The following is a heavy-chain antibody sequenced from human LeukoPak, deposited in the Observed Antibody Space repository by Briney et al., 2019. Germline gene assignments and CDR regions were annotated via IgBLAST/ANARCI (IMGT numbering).Heavy chain of an antibody. V-gene: IGHV4-59*02. Sequence: SETLSLTCTVSGGSVTSYYWSWIRQPPGKGQEWIVYISHSWSTNYNPSLKSRVTISLDRSRNQFSLKLSSVTPADTAVYYCARLDYNDFWSGYYFAYWGQGTLVAVSS. CDR2: ISHSWST. D-gene: IGHD3-3*01. CDR1: GGSVTSYY. CDR3: ARLDYNDFWSGYYFAY. J-gene: IGHJ4*02.